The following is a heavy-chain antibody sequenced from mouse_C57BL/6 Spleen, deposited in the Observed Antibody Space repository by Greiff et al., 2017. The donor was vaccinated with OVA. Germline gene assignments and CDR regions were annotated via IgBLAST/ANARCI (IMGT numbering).Heavy chain of an antibody. CDR1: GYTFTSYW. V-gene: IGHV1-74*01. CDR3: SIEGATDYYGSSQEYAMDY. CDR2: IHPSDSDT. Sequence: QVQLQQPGAELVKPGASVKVSCKASGYTFTSYWMHWVKQRPGQGLEWIGRIHPSDSDTNYNQKFKGKATLTVDKSSSTAYMQLSSLTSEDSAVYYCSIEGATDYYGSSQEYAMDYWGQGTSVTVSS. D-gene: IGHD1-1*01. J-gene: IGHJ4*01.